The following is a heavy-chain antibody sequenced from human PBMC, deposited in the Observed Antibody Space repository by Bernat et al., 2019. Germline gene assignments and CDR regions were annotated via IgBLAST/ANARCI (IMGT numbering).Heavy chain of an antibody. CDR2: ISYDGSNK. CDR3: AKDSWGRGGESCFR. D-gene: IGHD2-21*01. J-gene: IGHJ4*02. Sequence: QVQLVESGGGVVQPGRSLRLSCAASGFTFSSYGMHWVRQAPGKGLEWVAVISYDGSNKYYADSVKGRFTISRDNSKNTLYLRMNSLRAEDTAVYYCAKDSWGRGGESCFRGGEGTLVTV. V-gene: IGHV3-30*18. CDR1: GFTFSSYG.